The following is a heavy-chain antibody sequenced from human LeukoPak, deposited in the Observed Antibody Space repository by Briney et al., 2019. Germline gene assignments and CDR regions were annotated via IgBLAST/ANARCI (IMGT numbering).Heavy chain of an antibody. CDR1: GLTFSNVW. CDR3: ASFRDSDI. Sequence: PGGSLRLSCAVSGLTFSNVWMHWVRQAPGQGLVWVSRINSAGSSTVYAGPVKGRFTISRDNANNMLYLQMNSLRAEDTAVYYCASFRDSDIWGQGTMVTVSS. CDR2: INSAGSST. V-gene: IGHV3-74*01. D-gene: IGHD2-21*01. J-gene: IGHJ3*02.